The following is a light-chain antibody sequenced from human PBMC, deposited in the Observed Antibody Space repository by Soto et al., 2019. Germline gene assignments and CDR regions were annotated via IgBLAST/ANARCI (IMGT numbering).Light chain of an antibody. CDR1: QSISSW. CDR3: QQYNSYQRT. J-gene: IGKJ1*01. Sequence: EIQITQSPSTLSASVGDRVTITCRASQSISSWLAWYQQKPGKAPKLLIYKASSLESGVPSRFSGSGSGTEFTLTISSLQPDDFATYYCQQYNSYQRTFGQGTKVDIK. V-gene: IGKV1-5*03. CDR2: KAS.